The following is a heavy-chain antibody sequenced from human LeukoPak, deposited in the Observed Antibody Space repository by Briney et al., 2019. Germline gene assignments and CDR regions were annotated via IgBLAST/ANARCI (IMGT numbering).Heavy chain of an antibody. J-gene: IGHJ5*02. CDR3: ARGKVVVENWFDP. V-gene: IGHV1-69*04. D-gene: IGHD2-2*01. CDR2: IIPIFGIA. Sequence: ASVKVSCKASGGTFSSYAISWVRQAPGQGPEWMGRIIPIFGIANYAQKFQGRVTITADKSTSTAYMELSSLRSEDTAVYYCARGKVVVENWFDPWGQGTLVTVSS. CDR1: GGTFSSYA.